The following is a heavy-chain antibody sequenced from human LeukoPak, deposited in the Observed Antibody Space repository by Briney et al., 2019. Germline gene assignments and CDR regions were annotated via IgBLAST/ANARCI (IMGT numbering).Heavy chain of an antibody. D-gene: IGHD6-6*01. Sequence: SETLSLTCTVSGGSISGYCWGWIRQPPGKRLEWIGYVCYSGSTNFNPSLKTRVTISLDTSRNQFSLKLTSVTAADTAVYYCARTSAEYSNSWIDSWGQGTLVIVSS. V-gene: IGHV4-59*12. CDR1: GGSISGYC. CDR3: ARTSAEYSNSWIDS. CDR2: VCYSGST. J-gene: IGHJ5*01.